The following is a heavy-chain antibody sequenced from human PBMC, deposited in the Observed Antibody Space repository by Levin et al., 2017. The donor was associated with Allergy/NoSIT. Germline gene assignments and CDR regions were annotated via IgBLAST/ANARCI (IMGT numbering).Heavy chain of an antibody. V-gene: IGHV3-23*01. CDR1: GFTFSSYA. CDR3: AKDRDIYGDYVGWFDP. CDR2: ISGSGGST. D-gene: IGHD4-17*01. J-gene: IGHJ5*02. Sequence: GGSLRLSCAASGFTFSSYAMSWVRQAPGKGLEWVSAISGSGGSTYYADSVKGRFTISRDNSKNTLYLQMNSLRAEDTAVYYCAKDRDIYGDYVGWFDPWGQGTLVTVSS.